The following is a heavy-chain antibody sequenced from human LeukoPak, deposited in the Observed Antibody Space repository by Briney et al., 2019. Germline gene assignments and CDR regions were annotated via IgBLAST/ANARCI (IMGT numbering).Heavy chain of an antibody. CDR2: ISSDDTST. CDR3: ARAGHPGQRNAMDV. V-gene: IGHV3-74*01. CDR1: GFTLSSYW. J-gene: IGHJ6*02. Sequence: GGSLRLSCAASGFTLSSYWMHWVRRAPGKGLVWVSRISSDDTSTWYADSVKGRFTISRDNAKNTVYLQMNSLRAEDTAVYYCARAGHPGQRNAMDVWGQGTTVTVSS.